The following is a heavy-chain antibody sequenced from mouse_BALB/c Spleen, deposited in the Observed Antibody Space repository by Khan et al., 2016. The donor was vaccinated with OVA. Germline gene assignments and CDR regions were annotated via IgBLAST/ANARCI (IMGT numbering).Heavy chain of an antibody. D-gene: IGHD2-14*01. CDR1: GYTFTDYS. Sequence: QIQLVQSGPELKKPGETVKISCKASGYTFTDYSMHWVKQAPGKGLKWMGWINTETGEPTYADDFKGRFVFSLETSASTAYLMINNLKNEDTTSYCCTRDRYDYFDYWGQGTAVTVSS. V-gene: IGHV9-2-1*01. J-gene: IGHJ2*01. CDR2: INTETGEP. CDR3: TRDRYDYFDY.